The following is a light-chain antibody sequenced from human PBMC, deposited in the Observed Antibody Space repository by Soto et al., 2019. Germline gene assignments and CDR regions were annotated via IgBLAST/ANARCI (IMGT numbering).Light chain of an antibody. CDR1: QSIGSW. J-gene: IGKJ1*01. CDR2: DGT. CDR3: QQYESHSET. Sequence: DIQMTQPPSTLSASVGDRVTITCWASQSIGSWLAWHQQKPGKAPKLLIYDGTYLESGVPSRFSGSGSGTEFTLTISSLQPDDSATYYCQQYESHSETFGQGTKVDIK. V-gene: IGKV1-5*01.